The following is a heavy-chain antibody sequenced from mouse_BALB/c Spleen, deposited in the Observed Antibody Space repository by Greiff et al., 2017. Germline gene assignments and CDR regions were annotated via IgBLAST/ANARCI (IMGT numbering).Heavy chain of an antibody. CDR3: ARKIGYDGYAMDY. CDR2: IWSGGST. J-gene: IGHJ4*01. Sequence: VMLVESGPGLVQPSQSLSITCTVSGFSLTSYGVHWVRQSPGKGLEWLGVIWSGGSTDYNAAFISRLSISKDNSKSQVFFKMNSLQANDTAIYYCARKIGYDGYAMDYWGQGTSVTVSS. CDR1: GFSLTSYG. V-gene: IGHV2-2*02. D-gene: IGHD2-14*01.